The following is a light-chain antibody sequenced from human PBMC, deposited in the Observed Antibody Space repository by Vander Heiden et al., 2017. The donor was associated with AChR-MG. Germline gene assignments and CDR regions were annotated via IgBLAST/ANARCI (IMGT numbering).Light chain of an antibody. Sequence: YVLTQSPSVSAAPGETARITCGGNKIGSKSVHWYQQKPGQAPVLVIYHNSERPSGIPERFSGSNSGNTATLTISRVEAGDEADYYCQVWDSSRDHPVGFGGGTKLTGL. CDR2: HNS. J-gene: IGLJ2*01. CDR1: KIGSKS. CDR3: QVWDSSRDHPVG. V-gene: IGLV3-21*04.